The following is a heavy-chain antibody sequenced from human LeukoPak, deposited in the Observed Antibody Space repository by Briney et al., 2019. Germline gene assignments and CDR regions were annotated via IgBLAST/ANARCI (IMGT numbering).Heavy chain of an antibody. J-gene: IGHJ4*02. Sequence: SETLSLTCTVSGGSISSYYWSWIRQPPGKGLEWIGYIYYSGSTNYNPSLKSRVTISVDTSKNQFSLKLSSVTAADTAVYYCAREYCSGGSCYLDYWGQGTLVTVSS. D-gene: IGHD2-15*01. CDR2: IYYSGST. CDR3: AREYCSGGSCYLDY. V-gene: IGHV4-59*01. CDR1: GGSISSYY.